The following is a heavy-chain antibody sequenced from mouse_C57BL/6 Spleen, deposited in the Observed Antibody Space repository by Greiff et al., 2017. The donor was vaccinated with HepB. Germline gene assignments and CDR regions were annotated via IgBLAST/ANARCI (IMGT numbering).Heavy chain of an antibody. V-gene: IGHV3-6*01. CDR1: GYSITSGYY. Sequence: DVQLQESGPGLVKPSQSLSLTCSVTGYSITSGYYWNWIRQFPGNKLEWMGYISYDGSNNYNPTLKNRISITRDTSKNQCFLKLNSVTTEDTATYYCASYSTYAWFAYWGQGTLVTVSA. D-gene: IGHD2-5*01. CDR3: ASYSTYAWFAY. CDR2: ISYDGSN. J-gene: IGHJ3*01.